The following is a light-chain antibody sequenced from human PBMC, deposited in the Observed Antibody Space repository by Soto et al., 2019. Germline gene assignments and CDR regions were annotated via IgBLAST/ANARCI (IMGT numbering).Light chain of an antibody. V-gene: IGKV1-5*03. Sequence: DIQMTQSPSTLSASVGDRVTITCRASQSISSWLAWYQKKPGKAPKLLIYKTSSLESGVQSRFRGSGSGTEFTLTISSLQPDDFATYYCQQYKTFGQGTRLEIK. CDR2: KTS. J-gene: IGKJ5*01. CDR3: QQYKT. CDR1: QSISSW.